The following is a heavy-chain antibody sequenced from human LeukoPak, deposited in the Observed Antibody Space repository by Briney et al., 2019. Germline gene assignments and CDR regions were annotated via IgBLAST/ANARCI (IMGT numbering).Heavy chain of an antibody. CDR2: IKEDTSQK. J-gene: IGHJ4*02. CDR3: ARQVSREGHFDY. Sequence: GGSLRLSCAASGFTFNNYWMSWVRRGPGKGLEWVAHIKEDTSQKYYVGSVEGRFTISRDNARNSLYLQMNSLRGEDTAVYFCARQVSREGHFDYWGQGALVNVSS. CDR1: GFTFNNYW. D-gene: IGHD1-26*01. V-gene: IGHV3-7*01.